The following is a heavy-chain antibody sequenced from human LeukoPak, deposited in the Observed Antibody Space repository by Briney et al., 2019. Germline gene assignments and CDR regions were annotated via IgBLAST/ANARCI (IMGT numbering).Heavy chain of an antibody. CDR3: ASRYCSSTSCLPFDP. Sequence: SETLSLTCTVSGGSISSGDYYWSWIRQPPGKGLEWIGYIYYSGSTYYNPSLKSRVTISVDTSKNQFSLKLSSVTAADTAVYYCASRYCSSTSCLPFDPWDQGTLVTVSS. V-gene: IGHV4-30-4*01. CDR1: GGSISSGDYY. D-gene: IGHD2-2*01. CDR2: IYYSGST. J-gene: IGHJ5*02.